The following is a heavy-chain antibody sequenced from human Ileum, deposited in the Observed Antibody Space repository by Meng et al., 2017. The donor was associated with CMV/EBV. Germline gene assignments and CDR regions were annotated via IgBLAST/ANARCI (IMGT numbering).Heavy chain of an antibody. CDR2: ITGSST. J-gene: IGHJ4*02. CDR1: GFTFTNHA. CDR3: AKGSTTGTTASDY. D-gene: IGHD1-1*01. V-gene: IGHV3-23*01. Sequence: GESLKISCAASGFTFTNHAMSWVRQAPGKGLEWLSSITGSSTFYADSVKGRFTISRDNSKNTLFLQMNSLRAEDTAVYYCAKGSTTGTTASDYWGQGTLVTVSS.